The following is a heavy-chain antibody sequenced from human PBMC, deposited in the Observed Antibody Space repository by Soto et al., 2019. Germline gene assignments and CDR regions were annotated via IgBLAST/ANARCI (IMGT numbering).Heavy chain of an antibody. CDR1: GASVSHGY. CDR2: MYFGGSF. V-gene: IGHV4-59*02. J-gene: IGHJ5*02. Sequence: QMQLQASGPGLVKPSETLSLTCNVSGASVSHGYWSWIRQPPGKGLEWIGFMYFGGSFNYTPSLTSRSTRSVEPAKNQFSMKLPSVSASDTAVYYCARSYYDSTGFAVDPWGQGTLVTVSS. CDR3: ARSYYDSTGFAVDP. D-gene: IGHD3-22*01.